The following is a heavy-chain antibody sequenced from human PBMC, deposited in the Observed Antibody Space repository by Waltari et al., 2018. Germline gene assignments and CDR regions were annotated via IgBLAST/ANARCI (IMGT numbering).Heavy chain of an antibody. V-gene: IGHV3-23*01. Sequence: EVQLLESGGGLVQPGGSLRLSCAASGFTFSSYAMSWVGWVPGKGLEWVSAISGSGGSTYYADSVKGRFTISRDNSKNTLYLQMNSLRAEDTAVYYCAKLNEGLTMIVEDYFDYWGQGTLVTVSS. CDR3: AKLNEGLTMIVEDYFDY. D-gene: IGHD3-22*01. J-gene: IGHJ4*02. CDR1: GFTFSSYA. CDR2: ISGSGGST.